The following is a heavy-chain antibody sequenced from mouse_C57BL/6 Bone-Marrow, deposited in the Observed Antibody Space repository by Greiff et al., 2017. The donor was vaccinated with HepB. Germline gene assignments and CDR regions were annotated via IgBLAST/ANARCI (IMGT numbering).Heavy chain of an antibody. D-gene: IGHD3-2*02. CDR1: GYTFTSYG. CDR3: ASADCSGCGTALDY. Sequence: QVQLQQSGAELARPGASVKLSCKASGYTFTSYGISWVKQRTGQGLEWIGEIYPRSGNTYYNEKFKGKATLTADKSSSTAYMELSSLTSEDSAIYFCASADCSGCGTALDYWGQGTSVTVSS. CDR2: IYPRSGNT. V-gene: IGHV1-81*01. J-gene: IGHJ4*01.